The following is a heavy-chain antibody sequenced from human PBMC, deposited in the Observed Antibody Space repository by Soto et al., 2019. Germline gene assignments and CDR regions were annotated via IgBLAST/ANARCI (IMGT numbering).Heavy chain of an antibody. D-gene: IGHD1-26*01. CDR1: GFTFSSYG. CDR2: ISYDGSNK. Sequence: QVQLVESGGGVVQPGRSLRLSCAASGFTFSSYGMHWVRQAPGKGLEWVAVISYDGSNKYYADSVKGRFTISRDNSKNTLYLQMNSLRAEDTAVYYCAKDRYSGSYYGHLPDYWGQGTLVTVSS. J-gene: IGHJ4*02. CDR3: AKDRYSGSYYGHLPDY. V-gene: IGHV3-30*18.